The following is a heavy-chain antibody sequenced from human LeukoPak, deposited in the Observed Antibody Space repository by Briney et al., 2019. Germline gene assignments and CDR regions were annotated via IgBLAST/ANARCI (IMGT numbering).Heavy chain of an antibody. CDR3: ARSQRAGYNVYYFDS. J-gene: IGHJ4*02. CDR2: IIPTFRAT. V-gene: IGHV1-69*01. Sequence: SVKVSCKPSGGTFSSYGVSWVRQAPGQGLEWMGGIIPTFRATNYVQRFRGRVTITADESTSTAYMELSSLRSEDTAVYYCARSQRAGYNVYYFDSWGQGTLVTVSS. CDR1: GGTFSSYG. D-gene: IGHD5-24*01.